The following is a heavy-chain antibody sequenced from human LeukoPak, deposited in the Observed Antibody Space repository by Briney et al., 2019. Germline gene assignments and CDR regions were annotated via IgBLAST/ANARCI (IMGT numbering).Heavy chain of an antibody. D-gene: IGHD1-26*01. CDR3: ARDPSGSYYITGAFDI. V-gene: IGHV1-46*01. J-gene: IGHJ3*02. Sequence: ASVKVSCKASGYTLTSYYMHWVRQAPGQGLEWMGIINPSGGSTSYAQKFQGRVTMTRDTSTSTVYMELSSLRSEDTAVYYCARDPSGSYYITGAFDIWGQGTMVTVSS. CDR2: INPSGGST. CDR1: GYTLTSYY.